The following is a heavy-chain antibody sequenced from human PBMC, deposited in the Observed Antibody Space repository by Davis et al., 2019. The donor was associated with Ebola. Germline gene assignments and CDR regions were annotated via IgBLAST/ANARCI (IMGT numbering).Heavy chain of an antibody. CDR2: FDPEEGET. D-gene: IGHD3-16*01. Sequence: AASVKVSCKVSGYTLTEVSIHWMRQTPGKGLEWMGGFDPEEGETMYAQKFQGRVTVTEDTSTNTGYMELRSLRSEDTAVYYCAVARFQVLGDWFAPWGQGTLVTVSS. V-gene: IGHV1-24*01. CDR1: GYTLTEVS. J-gene: IGHJ5*02. CDR3: AVARFQVLGDWFAP.